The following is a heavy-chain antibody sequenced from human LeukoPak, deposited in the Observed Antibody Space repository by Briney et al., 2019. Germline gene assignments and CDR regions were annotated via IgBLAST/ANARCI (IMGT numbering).Heavy chain of an antibody. CDR2: INGGGGST. J-gene: IGHJ4*02. Sequence: PGGTLRLSCAASGFIFSSSAMSWVRQAPGKGLEWVSAINGGGGSTYYADSVKGRFTISRDNSKNTLYLQMNSLRAEDTAVYYCAKAPGGIVSYWGQGTLVTVSS. V-gene: IGHV3-23*01. D-gene: IGHD3-16*01. CDR1: GFIFSSSA. CDR3: AKAPGGIVSY.